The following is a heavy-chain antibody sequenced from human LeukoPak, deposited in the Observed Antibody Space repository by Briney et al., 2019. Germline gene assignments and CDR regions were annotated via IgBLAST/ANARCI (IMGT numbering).Heavy chain of an antibody. CDR3: TRQIGSGQYPFDY. D-gene: IGHD3-10*01. V-gene: IGHV4-31*03. J-gene: IGHJ4*02. CDR2: TYYNGRT. Sequence: PSETLSLTCSVSGDFIGTGAHYWSWIRQRPGRGLEWIGFTYYNGRTHTKPSLQSRVSVSVGTSRNQFSLRVTSMTAADTATYYCTRQIGSGQYPFDYWGQGMLVTVSS. CDR1: GDFIGTGAHY.